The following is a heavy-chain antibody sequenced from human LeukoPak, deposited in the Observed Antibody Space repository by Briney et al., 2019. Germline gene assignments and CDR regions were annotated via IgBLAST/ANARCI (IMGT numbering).Heavy chain of an antibody. Sequence: GGSLRLSCAASGFTFSSYAMHWVRQAPGKGLEWVAVISYDGSNKYYADSVKGRFTISRDNSKNTLYLQMNSLRAEDTAVYYCARGGSGSGWLIYWGQGTLVTVSS. CDR2: ISYDGSNK. CDR1: GFTFSSYA. D-gene: IGHD6-19*01. CDR3: ARGGSGSGWLIY. J-gene: IGHJ4*02. V-gene: IGHV3-30-3*01.